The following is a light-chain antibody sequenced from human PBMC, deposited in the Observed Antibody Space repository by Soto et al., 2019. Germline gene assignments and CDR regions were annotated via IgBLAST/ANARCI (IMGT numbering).Light chain of an antibody. CDR3: QTWGTVV. CDR1: SGHSSYA. V-gene: IGLV4-69*01. CDR2: VNSDGSH. J-gene: IGLJ2*01. Sequence: QPVLTQSPSASASLGASVNLTCTLSSGHSSYAIAWHQQQPEKGPRYLMKVNSDGSHNKGDGIPDRFSGSSSGAERYLTISRLQSEDEADYYCQTWGTVVFGGGTKVTVL.